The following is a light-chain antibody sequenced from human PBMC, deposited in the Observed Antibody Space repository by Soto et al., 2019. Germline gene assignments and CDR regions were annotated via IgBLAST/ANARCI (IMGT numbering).Light chain of an antibody. CDR2: EVS. CDR3: CSYAGNSGV. V-gene: IGLV2-23*02. J-gene: IGLJ3*02. CDR1: SSDVGSYNF. Sequence: QSALTQPASVSGSPGQSIIISCTGTSSDVGSYNFVSWYQQHPGKAPKLVIYEVSKRPSGVSNRFSGSKSGNTASLTISGLQPEDEADYYCCSYAGNSGVFGGGTKLTVL.